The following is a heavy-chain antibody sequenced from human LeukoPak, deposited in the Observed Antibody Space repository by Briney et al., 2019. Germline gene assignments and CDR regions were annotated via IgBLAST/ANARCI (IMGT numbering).Heavy chain of an antibody. J-gene: IGHJ6*03. D-gene: IGHD3-9*01. CDR2: IYYSGST. Sequence: SETLSLTCTVSGGSISSSSYYWGWIRQPPGKGLEWIGSIYYSGSTYYNPSLKSRVTMSVDTSKNQFSLKLSSVTAADTAVYYCARELRYFDWFGRYYYYMDVWGKGTTVTISS. V-gene: IGHV4-39*07. CDR3: ARELRYFDWFGRYYYYMDV. CDR1: GGSISSSSYY.